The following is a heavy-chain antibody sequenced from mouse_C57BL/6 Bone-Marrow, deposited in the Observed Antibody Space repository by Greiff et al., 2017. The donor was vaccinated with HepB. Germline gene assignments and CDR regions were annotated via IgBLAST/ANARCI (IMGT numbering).Heavy chain of an antibody. Sequence: EVQRVESGGGLVQPGGSLKLSCAASGFTFSDYYMYWVRQTPEKRLEWVAYISNGGGSTYYPDTVKGRFTISRDNAKNTLYLQMSRLKSEDTAMYYCARHTYYSSLYAMDYWGQGTSVTVSS. V-gene: IGHV5-12*01. CDR3: ARHTYYSSLYAMDY. CDR1: GFTFSDYY. J-gene: IGHJ4*01. D-gene: IGHD2-5*01. CDR2: ISNGGGST.